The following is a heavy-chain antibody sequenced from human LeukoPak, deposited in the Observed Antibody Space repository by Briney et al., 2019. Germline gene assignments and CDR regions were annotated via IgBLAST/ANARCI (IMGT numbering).Heavy chain of an antibody. D-gene: IGHD3-10*01. CDR3: ARTYYYGSGSYYNPGH. CDR2: IYPGDSDT. CDR1: GYSFSTYW. Sequence: EESLKISCKGSGYSFSTYWIGWVRQMPGKGLEWMGIIYPGDSDTRYSPSFQGQVTISADKSISTAYLQLSSLKASDTAMYYCARTYYYGSGSYYNPGHWDQGTLVTVSS. V-gene: IGHV5-51*01. J-gene: IGHJ4*02.